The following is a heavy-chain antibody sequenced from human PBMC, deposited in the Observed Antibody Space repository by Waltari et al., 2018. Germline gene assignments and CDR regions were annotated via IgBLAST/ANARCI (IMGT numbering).Heavy chain of an antibody. CDR3: ARTWGYSPPLGWFDP. CDR2: ISHSGST. Sequence: QVQLHQWGAGLLKPSETLSLTCAVSGGPFTDYSWSWIRQSPDKGREWIGEISHSGSTNYTPSLKSRVTMSVVTIKKQFSLKLTSVTAADTAVYFCARTWGYSPPLGWFDPWGRGTRVTVSS. V-gene: IGHV4-34*01. J-gene: IGHJ5*02. D-gene: IGHD1-26*01. CDR1: GGPFTDYS.